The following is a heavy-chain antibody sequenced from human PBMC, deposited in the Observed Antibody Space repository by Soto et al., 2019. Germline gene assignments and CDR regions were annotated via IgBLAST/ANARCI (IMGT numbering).Heavy chain of an antibody. Sequence: EVQLVESGGGLVQPGGSLRLSCAASGFTFTSYWMHWVRQAPGKGLVWVSSISSGASSTSYADPVKGRFTISRDNAKNTVFLQMNSVRAEDTAVYYCARLPNKSLQNWVQGTLVIVSP. V-gene: IGHV3-74*01. CDR2: ISSGASST. CDR1: GFTFTSYW. CDR3: ARLPNKSLQN. J-gene: IGHJ4*02.